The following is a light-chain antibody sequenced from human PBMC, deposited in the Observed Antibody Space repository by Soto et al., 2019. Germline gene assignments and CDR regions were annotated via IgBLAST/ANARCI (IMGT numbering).Light chain of an antibody. CDR1: QSVSSN. Sequence: EIVMTQSPATLSLSPGERATLSCRASQSVSSNLAWYQQKPGQAPRLLIYDASNRATGLPARFSGSGSGTEFTLTVSRLQSEDFAVYYCQKYNNWPLITFGQGTRLEIK. V-gene: IGKV3-15*01. CDR2: DAS. CDR3: QKYNNWPLIT. J-gene: IGKJ5*01.